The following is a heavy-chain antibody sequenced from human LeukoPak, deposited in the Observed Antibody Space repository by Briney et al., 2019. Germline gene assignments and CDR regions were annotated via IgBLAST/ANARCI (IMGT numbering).Heavy chain of an antibody. V-gene: IGHV4-34*01. CDR3: ARGPPGLMVYAKIFDY. Sequence: PSETLSLTCAVYSGSFSGYYWSWIRQPPGKGLEWIGEINHSGSTNYNPSLKSRVTISVDTSKNQFSLKLSSVTAADTAVYYCARGPPGLMVYAKIFDYWGQGTLVTVSS. J-gene: IGHJ4*02. CDR2: INHSGST. D-gene: IGHD2-8*01. CDR1: SGSFSGYY.